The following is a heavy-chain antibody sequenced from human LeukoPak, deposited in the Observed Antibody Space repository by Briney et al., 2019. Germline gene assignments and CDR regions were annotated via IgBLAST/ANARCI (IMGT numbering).Heavy chain of an antibody. D-gene: IGHD1-26*01. CDR3: ARDVSNLMWATPGVWFDP. CDR1: GFTFSSYW. J-gene: IGHJ5*02. Sequence: GGSLRLSCAASGFTFSSYWMHWVRQAPGKGLVWVSRINSDGSSTSYADSVKGRFTISRDNAKNTLYLQMNSLRAEDTAVYYCARDVSNLMWATPGVWFDPWGQGTLVAVSS. CDR2: INSDGSST. V-gene: IGHV3-74*01.